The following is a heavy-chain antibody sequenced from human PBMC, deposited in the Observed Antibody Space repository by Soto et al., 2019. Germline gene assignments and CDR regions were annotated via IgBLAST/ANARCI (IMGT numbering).Heavy chain of an antibody. CDR1: GFTFDEFG. CDR2: LKWDGNNK. CDR3: ANAHTVTTGETFDY. Sequence: GGSLRLSCAASGFTFDEFGMSWVRQVPGKGLEWVAILKWDGNNKYYADSVKGRFTISRDNSKNTLYLQMNSLRAEDTAVYYCANAHTVTTGETFDYWGQGTLVTVSS. J-gene: IGHJ4*02. V-gene: IGHV3-30*18. D-gene: IGHD4-17*01.